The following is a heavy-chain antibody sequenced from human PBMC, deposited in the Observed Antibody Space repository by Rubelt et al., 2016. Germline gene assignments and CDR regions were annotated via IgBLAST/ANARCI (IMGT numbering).Heavy chain of an antibody. D-gene: IGHD6-19*01. Sequence: QVQLVQSGAEVKKPGASVKVSCKAAGYSFTTYSIHWVRQAPGQRLEWMGWINAGTGNTKYSKKFQCRATITRDTSASTAYMELSSLRSEDTAVYYCARVIWGSGWSNNWFDPWGQGTLVTVSS. J-gene: IGHJ5*02. CDR2: INAGTGNT. V-gene: IGHV1-3*01. CDR3: ARVIWGSGWSNNWFDP. CDR1: GYSFTTYS.